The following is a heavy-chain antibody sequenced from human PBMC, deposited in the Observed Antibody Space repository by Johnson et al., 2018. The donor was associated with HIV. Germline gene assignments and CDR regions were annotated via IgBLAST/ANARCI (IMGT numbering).Heavy chain of an antibody. J-gene: IGHJ3*02. D-gene: IGHD1-26*01. V-gene: IGHV3-30-3*01. CDR1: GFTFSSYI. CDR2: ILLDGYNK. Sequence: QVLLVESGGGVVQPGRSLRLSCAASGFTFSSYIVHWVRQAPGNGLEWVAVILLDGYNKYYADSVKGRFTISRDSSETTLSLQMTSLRPEDTAVYYCARGLELYLDLGWDDAFDIWGQGTMVTVAS. CDR3: ARGLELYLDLGWDDAFDI.